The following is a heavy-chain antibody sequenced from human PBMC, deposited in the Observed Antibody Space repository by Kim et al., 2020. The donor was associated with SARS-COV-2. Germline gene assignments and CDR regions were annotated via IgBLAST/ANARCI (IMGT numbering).Heavy chain of an antibody. CDR2: SNEDGSIT. CDR3: ARDLSGSDDL. V-gene: IGHV3-74*01. J-gene: IGHJ5*02. D-gene: IGHD5-12*01. Sequence: GGSLRLSCAASGFTFSKYWMHWVRQVPGEGLVWVSRSNEDGSITNYADSVRGRFTISRDNARSTLYLQMYSLGAEDTALYYCARDLSGSDDLWGQGTLVTVSS. CDR1: GFTFSKYW.